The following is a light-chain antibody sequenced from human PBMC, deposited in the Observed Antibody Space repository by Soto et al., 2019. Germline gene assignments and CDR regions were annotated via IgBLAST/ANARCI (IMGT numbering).Light chain of an antibody. Sequence: AIRMTQSPSSFSASTGDRVTITCRARQGISSYLAWYQQKPGKAPKLLIYAASTLQSGVPSRFSGSGSGTDFTLTISCLQSEDFATYYCQQYYSSWTFGQGTKVEIK. CDR2: AAS. J-gene: IGKJ1*01. CDR1: QGISSY. CDR3: QQYYSSWT. V-gene: IGKV1-8*01.